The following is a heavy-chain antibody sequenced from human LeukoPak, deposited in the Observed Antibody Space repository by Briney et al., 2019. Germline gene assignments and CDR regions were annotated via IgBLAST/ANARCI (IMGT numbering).Heavy chain of an antibody. CDR2: IYYSGST. V-gene: IGHV4-30-4*08. CDR3: ARDHNWNWFDP. CDR1: GGSISNYY. J-gene: IGHJ5*02. Sequence: PSETLSLTCTVSGGSISNYYWSWIRQPPGMGLEWIGYIYYSGSTYYNPSLKSRVTISVDTSRNQFSLKLSSVTAADTAVYYCARDHNWNWFDPWGQGTLVTVSS. D-gene: IGHD1-20*01.